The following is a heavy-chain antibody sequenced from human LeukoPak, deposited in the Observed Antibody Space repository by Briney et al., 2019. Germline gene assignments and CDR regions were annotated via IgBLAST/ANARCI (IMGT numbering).Heavy chain of an antibody. CDR3: AKIDAY. CDR2: INSDGSIT. Sequence: GGSLRLSCAASGFTFSRNWMHWVRQAPGKGLVWVSRINSDGSITNYADSVKGRFTISRDNAKNTLYLQMSSLRAEVTAVYYCAKIDAYWGQGTLVTVSS. J-gene: IGHJ4*02. V-gene: IGHV3-74*01. CDR1: GFTFSRNW.